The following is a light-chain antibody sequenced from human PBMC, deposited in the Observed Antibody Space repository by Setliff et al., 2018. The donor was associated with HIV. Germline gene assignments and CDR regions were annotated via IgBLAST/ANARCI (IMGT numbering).Light chain of an antibody. V-gene: IGLV2-14*01. J-gene: IGLJ1*01. CDR3: GSYTSSSTFYV. Sequence: QSALTQPASVSGSPGQSITISCTGTSSDVGGYNYVSWYQQHPGKAPKLMIYEVSNRPSGVSNRFSGSKSGNTASPTISGLQAEDEADYYCGSYTSSSTFYVFGTGTKVTVL. CDR2: EVS. CDR1: SSDVGGYNY.